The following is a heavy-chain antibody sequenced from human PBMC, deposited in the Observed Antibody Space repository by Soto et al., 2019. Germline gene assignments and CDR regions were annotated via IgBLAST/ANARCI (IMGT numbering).Heavy chain of an antibody. J-gene: IGHJ5*02. CDR2: MYAGGTT. CDR3: AREFRDGSSPRLAFAP. CDR1: GFTVSSSY. D-gene: IGHD4-17*01. V-gene: IGHV3-66*01. Sequence: EMQLVESGEGLVQPGGSLRLSCAASGFTVSSSYMTWVRQTPGKGLEWVSVMYAGGTTYYADSVKGRFTFSRDNSKNMLYLQMGHLGAEATAMYYCAREFRDGSSPRLAFAPGGQGTLVTVSS.